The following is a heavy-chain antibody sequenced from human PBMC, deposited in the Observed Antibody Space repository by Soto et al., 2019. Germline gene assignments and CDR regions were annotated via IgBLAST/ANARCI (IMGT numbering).Heavy chain of an antibody. Sequence: QVQLVPSGAEVKKPGASVTVSCKTSGYPFSNYGINWVRQAPGQGPPWMGWISGYNGNTIYAQTVQGRVTMTTDTSTGTEYMGLRSLKADDTAIYYCARFIMVGGWIDTNYYPGMDVWGQGTTVTVSS. CDR1: GYPFSNYG. CDR2: ISGYNGNT. J-gene: IGHJ6*02. D-gene: IGHD6-19*01. V-gene: IGHV1-18*01. CDR3: ARFIMVGGWIDTNYYPGMDV.